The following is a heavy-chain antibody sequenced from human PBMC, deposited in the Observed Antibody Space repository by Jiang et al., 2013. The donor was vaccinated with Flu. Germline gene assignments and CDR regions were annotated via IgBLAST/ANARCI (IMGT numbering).Heavy chain of an antibody. CDR2: MNADNGDI. CDR1: GFMFTTYA. V-gene: IGHV1-3*01. Sequence: SGAEVKKPGASVKVSCQASGFMFTTYALNWVRRAPGQRLEWMGWMNADNGDIKYSESFQGRVAFTWDTSASTAYMELSRLRSEDTALYYCARERGGGYCHRGNCYGGGVLDYWGQGTLVSVSS. D-gene: IGHD2-15*01. CDR3: ARERGGGYCHRGNCYGGGVLDY. J-gene: IGHJ4*02.